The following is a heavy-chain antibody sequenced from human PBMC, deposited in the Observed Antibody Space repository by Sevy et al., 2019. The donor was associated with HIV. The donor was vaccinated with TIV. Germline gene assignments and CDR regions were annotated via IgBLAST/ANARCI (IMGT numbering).Heavy chain of an antibody. D-gene: IGHD4-17*01. CDR3: ARVIPQTTVTTTPLRRPGYYYYGMDV. CDR1: GGTFSSYA. V-gene: IGHV1-69*13. Sequence: AASVKVSCKASGGTFSSYAISWVRQAPGQGLEWMGGIIPIFGTANYAQKFQGRVTITADESTSTAYMELSSLRSEDTAVYYCARVIPQTTVTTTPLRRPGYYYYGMDVWGQGTTVTVSS. J-gene: IGHJ6*02. CDR2: IIPIFGTA.